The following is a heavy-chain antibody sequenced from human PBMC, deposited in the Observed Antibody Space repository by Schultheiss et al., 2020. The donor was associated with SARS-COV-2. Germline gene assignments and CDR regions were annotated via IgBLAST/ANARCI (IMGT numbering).Heavy chain of an antibody. CDR2: INSDDRT. CDR1: GFTFSNAW. CDR3: ARDFYYMDV. Sequence: GESLKISCLASGFTFSNAWMNWVRQAPGKGLEWVSLINSDDRTFYADSVKGRFTISRLKSKNTLFLQMNSLRTEDTAVYYCARDFYYMDVWGKGTTVTVSS. V-gene: IGHV3-53*04. J-gene: IGHJ6*03.